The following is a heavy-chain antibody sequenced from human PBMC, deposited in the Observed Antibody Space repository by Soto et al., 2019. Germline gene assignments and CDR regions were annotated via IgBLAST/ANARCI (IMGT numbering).Heavy chain of an antibody. J-gene: IGHJ4*02. CDR3: SRSLND. CDR2: INQDGSEK. CDR1: GFTFNSYW. Sequence: WTLVLWCAASGFTFNSYWMDWVRQTPGKGLEWVANINQDGSEKNYVDSVKGRFTIYRDNAKNSIYLQMSSLTAEDSALYYWSRSLNDWGEGTRVTDSS. V-gene: IGHV3-7*01.